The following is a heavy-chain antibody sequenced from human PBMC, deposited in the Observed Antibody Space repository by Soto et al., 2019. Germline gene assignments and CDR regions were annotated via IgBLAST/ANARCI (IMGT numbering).Heavy chain of an antibody. V-gene: IGHV4-61*01. D-gene: IGHD3-22*01. J-gene: IGHJ4*02. CDR1: GGSVSYDSHY. CDR3: VREANYDMIGYLLDL. CDR2: IHYTGST. Sequence: PSATLSLTCTVSGGSVSYDSHYWTWIRQPPGKGLEWIGYIHYTGSTNYNPSLKSRVTISVDTSKNQFSLKMSSVTSADTAMYYFVREANYDMIGYLLDLWGQGTLVTVSS.